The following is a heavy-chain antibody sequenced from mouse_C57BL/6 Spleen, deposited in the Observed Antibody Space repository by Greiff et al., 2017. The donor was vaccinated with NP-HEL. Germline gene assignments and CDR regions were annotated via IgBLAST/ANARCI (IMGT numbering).Heavy chain of an antibody. CDR3: ARALHYYGSSYDWYFDV. CDR1: GYTFTSYW. D-gene: IGHD1-1*01. V-gene: IGHV1-69*01. CDR2: IDPSDSYT. Sequence: QVQLQQPGAELVMPGASVKLSCKASGYTFTSYWMHWVKQRPGQGLEWIGEIDPSDSYTNYNQKFKGKSTLTVDKSSSTAYMQLSSLTSEDPAVYYCARALHYYGSSYDWYFDVWGTGTTVTVSS. J-gene: IGHJ1*03.